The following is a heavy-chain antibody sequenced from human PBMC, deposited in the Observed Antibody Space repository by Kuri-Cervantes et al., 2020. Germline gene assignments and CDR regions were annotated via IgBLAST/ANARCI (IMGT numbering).Heavy chain of an antibody. J-gene: IGHJ6*02. CDR1: GFNFSNAW. CDR2: IRSKAYGGTT. CDR3: TRDGVCSGGSCYGMDV. V-gene: IGHV3-49*04. Sequence: GESLKISCSASGFNFSNAWMSWVRQAPGKGMEWVGFIRSKAYGGTTEYAASVKGRFTISRDDSKSIAYLQMNSLKTEDTAVYYCTRDGVCSGGSCYGMDVWGQGTTVTVSS. D-gene: IGHD2-15*01.